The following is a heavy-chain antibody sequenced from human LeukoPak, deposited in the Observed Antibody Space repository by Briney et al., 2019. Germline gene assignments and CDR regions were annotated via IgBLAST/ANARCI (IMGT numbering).Heavy chain of an antibody. J-gene: IGHJ6*03. D-gene: IGHD2-2*01. CDR1: GYTFTGYY. Sequence: ASVKVSCKASGYTFTGYYMHWVRQAPGQGLEWMGWINPNSGGTNYAQKFQGRVTMTRDTSISTAYMELSRLRSDDTAVDYGAITGGECSSTSCYEAGEYYYYMDVWGKGTTVTVSS. V-gene: IGHV1-2*02. CDR2: INPNSGGT. CDR3: AITGGECSSTSCYEAGEYYYYMDV.